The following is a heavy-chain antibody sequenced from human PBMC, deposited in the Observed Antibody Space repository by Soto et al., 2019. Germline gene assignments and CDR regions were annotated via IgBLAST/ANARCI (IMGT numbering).Heavy chain of an antibody. Sequence: VASVKVSCKASGGTFSSYAISWVRQAPGQGLEWMGGIIPIFGTANYAQKFQGRVTITADESTSTAYMELSSLRSEDTAVYYCARDKFLEWLEGYDAFDIWGQGTMVTVSS. J-gene: IGHJ3*02. CDR1: GGTFSSYA. D-gene: IGHD3-3*01. CDR2: IIPIFGTA. V-gene: IGHV1-69*13. CDR3: ARDKFLEWLEGYDAFDI.